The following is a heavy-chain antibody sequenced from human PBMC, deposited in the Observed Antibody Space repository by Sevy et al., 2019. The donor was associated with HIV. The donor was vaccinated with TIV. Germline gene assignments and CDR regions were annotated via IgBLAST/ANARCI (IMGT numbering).Heavy chain of an antibody. CDR3: ARGRLVVVVVAATPPFDY. V-gene: IGHV4-34*01. D-gene: IGHD2-15*01. Sequence: SETLSLTCAVYGGSFSGYNWSWIRQPPGKGLEWIGEINHSGSTNYNPSLKSRVTISVDTSKNQFSLKLSSVTAADTAVYYCARGRLVVVVVAATPPFDYWGQGTLVTVSS. J-gene: IGHJ4*02. CDR2: INHSGST. CDR1: GGSFSGYN.